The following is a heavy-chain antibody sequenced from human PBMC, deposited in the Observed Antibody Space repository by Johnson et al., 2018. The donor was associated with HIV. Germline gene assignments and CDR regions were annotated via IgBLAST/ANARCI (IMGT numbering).Heavy chain of an antibody. CDR3: ARDRRNRQWQRLDAFDI. CDR2: INCNGGST. D-gene: IGHD6-19*01. J-gene: IGHJ3*02. CDR1: GFTFDDNG. V-gene: IGHV3-20*04. Sequence: VQLVESGGGLVQPGGSLRLSCAASGFTFDDNGMNWVRQAPGKGLEWVSGINCNGGSTGYAHFVKGRFTISRDNAKNSLHLQMNRLRAEDTAFYYCARDRRNRQWQRLDAFDIWGQGTMVIVSS.